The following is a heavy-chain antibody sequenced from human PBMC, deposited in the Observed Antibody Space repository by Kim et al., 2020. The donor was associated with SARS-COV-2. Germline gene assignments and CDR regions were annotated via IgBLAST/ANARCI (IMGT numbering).Heavy chain of an antibody. J-gene: IGHJ6*03. CDR1: GYTFTGYY. Sequence: ASVKVSCKASGYTFTGYYMHWVRQAPGQGLEWMGWINPNSGGTNYAQKFQGRVTMTRDTSISTAYMELSRLRSDDTAVYYCARDNSGDGYNYPSGHYYYYMDVWGKGTTVTVSS. CDR3: ARDNSGDGYNYPSGHYYYYMDV. D-gene: IGHD5-12*01. CDR2: INPNSGGT. V-gene: IGHV1-2*02.